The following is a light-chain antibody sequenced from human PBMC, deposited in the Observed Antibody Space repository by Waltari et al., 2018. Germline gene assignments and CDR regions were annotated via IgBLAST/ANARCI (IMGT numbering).Light chain of an antibody. CDR2: EGN. CDR3: CSYAGSNTFVV. V-gene: IGLV2-23*03. Sequence: QSALTQPASVSGSPGQSITIFCPGTSSDVGSYNLVSWYQQHPGKAPKLMIYEGNKRPSGVSNRYSGSKSGNTASLTISGLQGEDEADYHCCSYAGSNTFVVFGGGTKLTVL. CDR1: SSDVGSYNL. J-gene: IGLJ3*02.